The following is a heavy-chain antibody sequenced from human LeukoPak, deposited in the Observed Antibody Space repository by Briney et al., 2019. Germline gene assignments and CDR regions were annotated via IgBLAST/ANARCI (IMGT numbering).Heavy chain of an antibody. CDR2: MNPNSGNT. J-gene: IGHJ6*02. V-gene: IGHV1-8*01. CDR1: GYTFTSYD. Sequence: ASVKVSCKASGYTFTSYDINWVRQATGQGLEWMGWMNPNSGNTGYAQKFQGRVTMTRNTSITTAYMELSSLRSEDTAVYYCARGPSDSTSWYGKDNYYYAMDVWGQGTTVTVSS. CDR3: ARGPSDSTSWYGKDNYYYAMDV. D-gene: IGHD6-13*01.